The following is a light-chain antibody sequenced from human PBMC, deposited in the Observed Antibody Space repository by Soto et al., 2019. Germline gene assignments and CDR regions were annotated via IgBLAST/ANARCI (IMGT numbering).Light chain of an antibody. J-gene: IGKJ3*01. CDR3: QQYGSSPPIT. CDR2: DAS. CDR1: QSVSGSY. V-gene: IGKV3-20*01. Sequence: EIVMTQSPGTLSLSPGEAATLSCRASQSVSGSYLAWYQQKPGQAPRLVIYDASTRATGIPDRFRGSGSGTDFTLTISRLEPEDFAVYYCQQYGSSPPITFGPGTKVDIK.